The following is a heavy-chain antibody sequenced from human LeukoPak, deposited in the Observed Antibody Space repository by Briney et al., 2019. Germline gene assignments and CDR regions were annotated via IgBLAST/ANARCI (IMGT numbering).Heavy chain of an antibody. V-gene: IGHV3-23*01. Sequence: GGSLRLSCAASGFTFSSYGMSWVRQAPGKGLEWVSAISGSGGSTYYADSVKGRFTISRDNSKNTLYLQMNSLRAEDTAVYYCAKDGSRSWYMDVWGKGTTVTISS. D-gene: IGHD3-10*01. J-gene: IGHJ6*03. CDR2: ISGSGGST. CDR3: AKDGSRSWYMDV. CDR1: GFTFSSYG.